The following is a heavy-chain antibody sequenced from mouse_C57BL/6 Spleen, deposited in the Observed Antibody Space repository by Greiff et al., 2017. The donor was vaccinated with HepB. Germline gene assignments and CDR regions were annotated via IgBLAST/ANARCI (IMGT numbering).Heavy chain of an antibody. CDR2: IYPGSGST. J-gene: IGHJ1*03. V-gene: IGHV1-55*01. CDR1: GYTFTSYW. D-gene: IGHD1-1*01. CDR3: ARGGTVVHYWYFDV. Sequence: QVQLQQPGAELVKPGASVKMSCKASGYTFTSYWITWVKQRPGQGLEWIGDIYPGSGSTNYNEKFKSKATLTVDTSSSTAYMQLSSLTSEDSAVYYCARGGTVVHYWYFDVWGTGTTVTVSS.